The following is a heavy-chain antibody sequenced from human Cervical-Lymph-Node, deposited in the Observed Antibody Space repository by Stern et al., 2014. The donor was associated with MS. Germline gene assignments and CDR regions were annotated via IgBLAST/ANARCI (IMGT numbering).Heavy chain of an antibody. V-gene: IGHV3-11*01. Sequence: DQLVESGGGLVKPGGSLRLSCAASGFTFSDYYMTWIRQAPGKGLEWISYISSRDGTIYYADSVKGRFTISRDNAKKSLFLQMNSLRAEDTAVYYCARAGGSEDDFWGQGTLVTVSS. CDR3: ARAGGSEDDF. J-gene: IGHJ4*02. CDR1: GFTFSDYY. D-gene: IGHD3-10*01. CDR2: ISSRDGTI.